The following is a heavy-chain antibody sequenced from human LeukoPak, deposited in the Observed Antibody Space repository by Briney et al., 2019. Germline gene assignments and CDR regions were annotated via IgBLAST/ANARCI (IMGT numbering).Heavy chain of an antibody. CDR2: IYYSGST. J-gene: IGHJ6*03. D-gene: IGHD3-10*01. Sequence: PSETLSLTCTVSDGSISNYYWNWIRQPPGKGLEWIGYIYYSGSTNYNPSLKSRVTISVDTSKNQFSLMLSSVTAADTAVYYCARLTKNDSGTYRFGKKKRGYMDVWGKGTTVTISS. CDR3: ARLTKNDSGTYRFGKKKRGYMDV. CDR1: DGSISNYY. V-gene: IGHV4-59*12.